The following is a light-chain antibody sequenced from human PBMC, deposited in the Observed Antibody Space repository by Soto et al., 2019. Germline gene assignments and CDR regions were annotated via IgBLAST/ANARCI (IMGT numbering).Light chain of an antibody. CDR1: QSVSSY. CDR2: DAS. CDR3: QQRSNWPLT. J-gene: IGKJ4*01. V-gene: IGKV3-11*01. Sequence: EIVLTQSPATLSLSPGERATLSCRASQSVSSYLAWYQQKPGQAPRLLIYDASNRATGIPARFSGSGSGTDCTLTISSLEPEDLAVYYCQQRSNWPLTFGGGTKVEIK.